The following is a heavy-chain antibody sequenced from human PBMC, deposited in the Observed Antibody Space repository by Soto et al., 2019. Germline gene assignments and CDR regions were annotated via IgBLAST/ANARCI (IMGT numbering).Heavy chain of an antibody. D-gene: IGHD6-19*01. J-gene: IGHJ6*04. Sequence: GGSLRLSCAASGFTFSSYSMNWVRQAPGKGLEWVSYISSSSSTIYYADSVKGRFTISRDNAKNSLYLQMNSLRAEDTAVYYCARDQRSSGWYVLDVWGKGTTVTVSS. V-gene: IGHV3-48*01. CDR1: GFTFSSYS. CDR3: ARDQRSSGWYVLDV. CDR2: ISSSSSTI.